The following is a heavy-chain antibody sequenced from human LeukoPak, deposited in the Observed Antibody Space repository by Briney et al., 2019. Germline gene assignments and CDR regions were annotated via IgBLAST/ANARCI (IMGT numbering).Heavy chain of an antibody. V-gene: IGHV3-7*01. Sequence: PGGSLRLSCTASGFTFSNFWMGWVRQAPGKGLEWVANIKQDETEKFYLGSVKGRFTISRDNAKNSLYLQMNSLRVEDTAVYFCVRDAQFAFDIWGQGTMVTVSS. CDR2: IKQDETEK. D-gene: IGHD5-24*01. CDR3: VRDAQFAFDI. J-gene: IGHJ3*02. CDR1: GFTFSNFW.